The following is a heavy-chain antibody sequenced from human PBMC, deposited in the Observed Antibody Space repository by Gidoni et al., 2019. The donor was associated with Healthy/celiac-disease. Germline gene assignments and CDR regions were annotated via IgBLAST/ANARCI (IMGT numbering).Heavy chain of an antibody. D-gene: IGHD6-13*01. CDR3: ARGVAAAGRAFDI. V-gene: IGHV4-59*01. CDR2: IYYRGST. J-gene: IGHJ3*02. CDR1: GGSISSYY. Sequence: QVQLQESGPGLVKPSETLSLTCTVSGGSISSYYWSWIRQPPGKGLAWIGYIYYRGSTNYNPSLKSRVTISVDTSKNQFSLKLSSVTAADTAVYYCARGVAAAGRAFDIWGQGTMVTVSS.